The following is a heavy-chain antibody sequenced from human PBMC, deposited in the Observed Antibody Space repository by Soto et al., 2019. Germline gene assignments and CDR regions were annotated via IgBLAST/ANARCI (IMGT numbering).Heavy chain of an antibody. CDR3: ASDSWYDGHGGSFDY. Sequence: QVQLVESGGGVVQPGRSLRLSCAASGFSFRDYGMHWVRQAPGKGLEWVGIIWYDGSNKDYADSVKGRFTISRDNSKNVLFLEMNTLRCDDTAVYYSASDSWYDGHGGSFDYCSQGPLVSVSS. CDR1: GFSFRDYG. V-gene: IGHV3-33*01. CDR2: IWYDGSNK. D-gene: IGHD3-16*01. J-gene: IGHJ4*02.